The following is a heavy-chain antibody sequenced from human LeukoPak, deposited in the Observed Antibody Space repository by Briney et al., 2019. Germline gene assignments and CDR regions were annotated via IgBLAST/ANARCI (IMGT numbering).Heavy chain of an antibody. CDR1: GFTFSGYG. D-gene: IGHD6-13*01. Sequence: GGSLRLSCAASGFTFSGYGMPWVRQAPGKGLEWVAVISYDGRNKYYADSVKGRFTISRDNSKNTLYLQMNSLRAEDTAVYYCASHWAQQLVSDYWGQGTLVTVSS. V-gene: IGHV3-30*03. J-gene: IGHJ4*02. CDR3: ASHWAQQLVSDY. CDR2: ISYDGRNK.